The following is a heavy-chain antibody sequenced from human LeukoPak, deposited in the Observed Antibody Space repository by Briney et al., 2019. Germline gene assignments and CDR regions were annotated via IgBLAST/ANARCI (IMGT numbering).Heavy chain of an antibody. CDR2: IRYDGSNK. CDR3: AKAPYCGGDCYSGAFDI. CDR1: GFTFSSYG. J-gene: IGHJ3*02. D-gene: IGHD2-21*02. Sequence: GGSLRLSCAASGFTFSSYGMHWVRQAPGKGLEWVAFIRYDGSNKYYADSVKGRFTISRDNSKNTLYLQMNSLRAEDTALYYCAKAPYCGGDCYSGAFDIWGQGTMVTVSS. V-gene: IGHV3-30*02.